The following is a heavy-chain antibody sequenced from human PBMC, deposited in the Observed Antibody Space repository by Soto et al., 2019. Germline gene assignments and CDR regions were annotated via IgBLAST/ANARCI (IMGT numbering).Heavy chain of an antibody. J-gene: IGHJ6*02. CDR2: ISAYNGNT. D-gene: IGHD6-19*01. CDR1: GYTFTSYV. V-gene: IGHV1-18*01. CDR3: ARVVATVAGPYGMDV. Sequence: QVQRVQSGAEVKKPGASVKVSCRASGYTFTSYVISWVRQAPAQGLEWMGWISAYNGNTNFAQKLQGRVTMTTDTSTSTANMELRSLRSDDTAVYYCARVVATVAGPYGMDVWGQGTTVTVSS.